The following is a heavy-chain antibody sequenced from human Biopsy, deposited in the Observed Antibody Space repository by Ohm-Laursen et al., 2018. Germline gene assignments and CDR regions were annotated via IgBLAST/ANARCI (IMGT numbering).Heavy chain of an antibody. V-gene: IGHV1-2*02. D-gene: IGHD2-15*01. CDR3: AKGQDLRGGAEYFQH. J-gene: IGHJ1*01. CDR1: GYTFTGQY. CDR2: INPHSGTT. Sequence: ASVKASCKPSGYTFTGQYLHWVRQVPGQGLEWMGWINPHSGTTKFAQDFQGRVTMTRDTSITTAYMELRRLRSDDTAVYYCAKGQDLRGGAEYFQHWGQGALVTVSS.